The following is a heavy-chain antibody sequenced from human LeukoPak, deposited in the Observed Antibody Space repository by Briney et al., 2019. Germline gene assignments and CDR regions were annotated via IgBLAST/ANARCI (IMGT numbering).Heavy chain of an antibody. V-gene: IGHV3-30*02. CDR2: IWYDGSNK. CDR1: GFTFSSYG. D-gene: IGHD5-18*01. J-gene: IGHJ4*02. Sequence: PGGSLTLSCAASGFTFSSYGMHWVRQAPGKGLEWVAVIWYDGSNKYYADSVKGRFTISRDNSKNTLYLQMNSLRAEDTAVYYCAKAAYSYGRRGYLLIDYWGQETLVTVSS. CDR3: AKAAYSYGRRGYLLIDY.